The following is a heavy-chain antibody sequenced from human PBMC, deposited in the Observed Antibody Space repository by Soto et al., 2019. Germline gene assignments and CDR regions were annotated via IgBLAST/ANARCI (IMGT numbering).Heavy chain of an antibody. Sequence: QVQLVQSGAEVKEPGTSVKLSCKASGFTFSDFYMHWVRQAPGQGLEWMGIINPSGAHTTYAQKFRGRVTMTRDPSPSTLYLELSSLTSDDTAVYFCARIQCSGGSCYFDFDYWGQGTLLTVSS. CDR1: GFTFSDFY. CDR3: ARIQCSGGSCYFDFDY. V-gene: IGHV1-46*01. J-gene: IGHJ4*02. CDR2: INPSGAHT. D-gene: IGHD2-15*01.